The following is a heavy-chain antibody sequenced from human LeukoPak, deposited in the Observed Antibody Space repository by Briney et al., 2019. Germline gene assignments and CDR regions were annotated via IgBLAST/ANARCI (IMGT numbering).Heavy chain of an antibody. Sequence: GESLKISCKGSGYSFGNLWIDWVRQVPRKGLGWMGIIYPDDSDTIYSPSFEGQVTISADKCISTAYLQWSSLKASDTAMYYCARGAYGSGSSYSYYDMDVWGQGTTVTVSS. J-gene: IGHJ6*02. V-gene: IGHV5-51*01. CDR2: IYPDDSDT. D-gene: IGHD3-10*01. CDR1: GYSFGNLW. CDR3: ARGAYGSGSSYSYYDMDV.